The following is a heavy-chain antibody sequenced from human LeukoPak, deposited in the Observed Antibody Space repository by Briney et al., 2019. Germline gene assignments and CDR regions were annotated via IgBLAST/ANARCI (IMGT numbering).Heavy chain of an antibody. Sequence: ASVKVSCKASGYTFTGYYMLWVRQAPGQGLEWMGWINPNSGGTNYAQKFQGRVTMTRDTSISTAYMELSRLRSDDTAVYYCARDQGYSSGGFDYWGQGTLVTVSS. CDR3: ARDQGYSSGGFDY. D-gene: IGHD6-19*01. J-gene: IGHJ4*02. CDR1: GYTFTGYY. V-gene: IGHV1-2*02. CDR2: INPNSGGT.